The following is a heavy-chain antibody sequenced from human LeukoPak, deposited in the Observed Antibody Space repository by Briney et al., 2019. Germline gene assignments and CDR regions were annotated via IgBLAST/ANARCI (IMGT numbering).Heavy chain of an antibody. V-gene: IGHV1-18*01. CDR1: GYSFSTYG. J-gene: IGHJ6*02. Sequence: ASVKVSCKASGYSFSTYGIGWVRQAPGQGLEWMAWISAYDGKTNYAQTFQGRVTMTTDTSTSTAYMELRSLRSDDTAVYYCAREAIIVPSGGMDLWGQGTTVTVSS. CDR2: ISAYDGKT. CDR3: AREAIIVPSGGMDL. D-gene: IGHD2-2*01.